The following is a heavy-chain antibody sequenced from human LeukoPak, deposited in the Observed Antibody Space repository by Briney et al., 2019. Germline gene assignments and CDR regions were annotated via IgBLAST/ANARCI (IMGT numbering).Heavy chain of an antibody. Sequence: PSETLSLTCTVSRGSLSSSSYYWAWIRQPPGKGLEGIGCIYSSGSTYYNPSLMSRVTISVDTSRRQFSLKLSSVTAADTAVYYCARLGGSGDTFDIWDQGTMVTVSS. D-gene: IGHD3-10*01. V-gene: IGHV4-39*01. J-gene: IGHJ3*02. CDR2: IYSSGST. CDR3: ARLGGSGDTFDI. CDR1: RGSLSSSSYY.